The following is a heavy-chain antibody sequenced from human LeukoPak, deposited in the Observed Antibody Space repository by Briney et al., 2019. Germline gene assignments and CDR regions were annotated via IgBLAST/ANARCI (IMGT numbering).Heavy chain of an antibody. D-gene: IGHD6-13*01. V-gene: IGHV3-23*01. CDR3: ARDSNWIFRGCFDP. J-gene: IGHJ5*02. CDR2: ISGSGGSA. CDR1: GFTFSSYA. Sequence: TGGSLRLSCVASGFTFSSYAMSWVRQAPGKGLEWVSGISGSGGSAYYADSVKGRFSISRDDYKNTLYMQMNSLRADDTAVYYCARDSNWIFRGCFDPWGQGTLVIVSS.